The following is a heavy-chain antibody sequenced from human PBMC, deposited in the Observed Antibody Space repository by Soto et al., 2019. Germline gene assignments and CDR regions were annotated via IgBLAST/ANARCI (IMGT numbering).Heavy chain of an antibody. CDR1: GYTFTGYY. J-gene: IGHJ6*02. CDR2: INPNSGGT. D-gene: IGHD3-10*01. V-gene: IGHV1-2*04. Sequence: ASVKVSCKASGYTFTGYYMHWVRQAPGQGLEWMGWINPNSGGTNYAQKFQGWVTMTRDTSISTAYMELSRLRSDDTAVYYCARGDYYYGSGSYYNGNYYYGMDVWGQGTTVTVSS. CDR3: ARGDYYYGSGSYYNGNYYYGMDV.